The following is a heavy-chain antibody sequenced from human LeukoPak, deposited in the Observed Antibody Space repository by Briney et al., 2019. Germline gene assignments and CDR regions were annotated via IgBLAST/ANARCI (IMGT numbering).Heavy chain of an antibody. V-gene: IGHV3-9*01. CDR1: GFTFDDYA. CDR2: ISWNSGSI. CDR3: ARDGIAATPDNFDY. Sequence: GGSLRLSCAASGFTFDDYAVHWVRQAPGKGLEWVSGISWNSGSIGYADSVKGRFTISRDNAKNSLYLQMNSLRAEDTALYYCARDGIAATPDNFDYWGQGTLVTVSS. D-gene: IGHD6-13*01. J-gene: IGHJ4*02.